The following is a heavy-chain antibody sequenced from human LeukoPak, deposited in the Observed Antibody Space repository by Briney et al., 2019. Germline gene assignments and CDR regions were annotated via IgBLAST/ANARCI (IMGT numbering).Heavy chain of an antibody. V-gene: IGHV1-2*02. CDR3: APSPGPGWGGY. Sequence: RASVKVSCKASGYTFTSYAMNWVRQAPGQGLEWMGWINPSSGDTNYAQKFQGRVAMTRDTSITTAYMELNRLTSDDTGIYYCAPSPGPGWGGYWGQGSLVTVSS. D-gene: IGHD6-19*01. CDR2: INPSSGDT. J-gene: IGHJ4*02. CDR1: GYTFTSYA.